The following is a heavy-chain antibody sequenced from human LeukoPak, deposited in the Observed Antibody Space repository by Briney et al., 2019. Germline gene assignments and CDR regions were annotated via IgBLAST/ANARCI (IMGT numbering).Heavy chain of an antibody. Sequence: PGGSLRLSCAASGFTLSSYWMHWVRQAPGKGLVWVSRINSDGSSSNYADSVKGRFTISRDNAKNTLYLQMNSLRAEDTAVYYCAKYHSWFDPWGQGTLVTVSS. CDR1: GFTLSSYW. CDR2: INSDGSSS. CDR3: AKYHSWFDP. V-gene: IGHV3-74*01. D-gene: IGHD2/OR15-2a*01. J-gene: IGHJ5*02.